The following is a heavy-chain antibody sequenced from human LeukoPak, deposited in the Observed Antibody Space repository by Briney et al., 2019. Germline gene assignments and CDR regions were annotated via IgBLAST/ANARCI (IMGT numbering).Heavy chain of an antibody. V-gene: IGHV3-23*01. J-gene: IGHJ5*02. CDR1: GFTFSSYA. CDR3: AKTGSSSSSRFFDP. D-gene: IGHD6-6*01. Sequence: GGSLRLSCAASGFTFSSYAMSWVRQAPGKGLEWVSAISGSGGDTYYADSVKGRFTISRDNSKNTLHLQMNSLRAEDTAVYYCAKTGSSSSSRFFDPWGQGTLVTVSS. CDR2: ISGSGGDT.